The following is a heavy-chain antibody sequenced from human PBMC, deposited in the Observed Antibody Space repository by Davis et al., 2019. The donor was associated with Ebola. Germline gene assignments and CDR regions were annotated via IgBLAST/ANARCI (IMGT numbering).Heavy chain of an antibody. CDR2: INDSGDST. J-gene: IGHJ6*02. CDR3: AKGRGGSRPTSRNLDF. CDR1: GITFTNYA. D-gene: IGHD2-2*01. V-gene: IGHV3-23*01. Sequence: GGSLRLSCAASGITFTNYAMTWVRQAPGKGLEWVSIINDSGDSTYYADSVKGRFTISRDSSTNTLSLQMNSLTTGDTAVYYCAKGRGGSRPTSRNLDFWGQGTTVTVSS.